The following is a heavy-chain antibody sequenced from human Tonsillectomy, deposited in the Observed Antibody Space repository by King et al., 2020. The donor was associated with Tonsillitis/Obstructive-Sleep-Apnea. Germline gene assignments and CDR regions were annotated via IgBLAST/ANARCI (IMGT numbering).Heavy chain of an antibody. CDR2: IYPGDSHT. V-gene: IGHV5-51*01. CDR3: ARRVLGYCSGGSCPDAFDI. D-gene: IGHD2-15*01. Sequence: QLVQSGAEVKKPGESLKISCKGSGYSFTTYWIGWVRQMPGKGLEWMGIIYPGDSHTRYSPSFQGQVTISADKSISTAYLQWSSLKASDTAMYYCARRVLGYCSGGSCPDAFDIRGQGTMVTVSS. J-gene: IGHJ3*02. CDR1: GYSFTTYW.